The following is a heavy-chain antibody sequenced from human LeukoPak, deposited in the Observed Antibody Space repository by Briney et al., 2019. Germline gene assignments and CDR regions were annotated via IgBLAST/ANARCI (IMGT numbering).Heavy chain of an antibody. CDR1: GFTFSNYN. V-gene: IGHV3-30*02. D-gene: IGHD3-10*01. Sequence: PGGSLRLSCAASGFTFSNYNMHWVRQVPGKGLEWVIFISYDKSNRYYADSVKGRFTISRDNAKNTLYLQMNSLRLEDTAVYYCAKDLGSGSFAFDIWGQGTMVTVSS. CDR2: ISYDKSNR. CDR3: AKDLGSGSFAFDI. J-gene: IGHJ3*02.